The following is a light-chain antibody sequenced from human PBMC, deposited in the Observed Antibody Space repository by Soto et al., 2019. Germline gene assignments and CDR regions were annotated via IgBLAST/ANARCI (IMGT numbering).Light chain of an antibody. V-gene: IGKV4-1*01. Sequence: DILMTQSPACMAVSLGKSATITCKSIPTFLDSSNNKDCLSWYQQKPGQPPKLLLYWASTREFGVPDRFSGSGSGTDFTLTISSLQTEDVAVYYCQQYYTTPRTFGHGTKVDI. J-gene: IGKJ1*01. CDR1: PTFLDSSNNKDC. CDR2: WAS. CDR3: QQYYTTPRT.